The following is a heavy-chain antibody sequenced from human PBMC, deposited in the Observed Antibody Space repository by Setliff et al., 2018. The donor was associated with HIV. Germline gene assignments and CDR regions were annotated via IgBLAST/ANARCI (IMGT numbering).Heavy chain of an antibody. J-gene: IGHJ4*02. Sequence: TLSLTCAVYGGPSTDHYWNWIRQSPGMGLDWIAEIHHTGYINYNPSLRSRVSVSRDMSSNQFSLRLSSVTAADAAVYYCAAFFVTPMTTQDFWGQGALVTVSS. V-gene: IGHV4-34*01. CDR1: GGPSTDHY. CDR3: AAFFVTPMTTQDF. CDR2: IHHTGYI. D-gene: IGHD4-4*01.